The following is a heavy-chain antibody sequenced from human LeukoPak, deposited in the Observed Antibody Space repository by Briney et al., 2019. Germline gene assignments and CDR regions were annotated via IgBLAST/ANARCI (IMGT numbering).Heavy chain of an antibody. Sequence: GGSLRLSCAASGFTVSSNYMSWVRQAPGKGLEWVSVIYSGGSTYYADSVKGRFTIARDNSKSTLYLQMNSLRAEDTAVYYCARVGIAAAGTGGSLYYYGMDVWGQGTTVTVSS. CDR1: GFTVSSNY. CDR2: IYSGGST. V-gene: IGHV3-53*01. D-gene: IGHD6-13*01. J-gene: IGHJ6*02. CDR3: ARVGIAAAGTGGSLYYYGMDV.